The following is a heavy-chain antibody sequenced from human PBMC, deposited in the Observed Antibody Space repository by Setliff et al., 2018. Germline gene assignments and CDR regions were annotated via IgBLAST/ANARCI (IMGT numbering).Heavy chain of an antibody. CDR3: ARGDVYSGSYYHFDY. J-gene: IGHJ4*03. CDR1: GDTSTTYA. D-gene: IGHD1-26*01. CDR2: INAGNGNI. Sequence: GASVKVSCKASGDTSTTYAIHWVRQAPGQGLEWMGWINAGNGNIRYSQNFQGRVTITRDTSASTAYMELSSLTSEDTAIYYCARGDVYSGSYYHFDYWGPETLLVTVSS. V-gene: IGHV1-3*01.